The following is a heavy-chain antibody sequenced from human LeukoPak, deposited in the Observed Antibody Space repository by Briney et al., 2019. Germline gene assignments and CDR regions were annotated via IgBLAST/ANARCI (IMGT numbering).Heavy chain of an antibody. V-gene: IGHV3-23*01. D-gene: IGHD3-22*01. CDR3: ATWYYYDSSGYYSFGGPFDY. CDR2: ISGSGGST. Sequence: GGSLRLSCAASGFTFSSYAMSWVRQAPGRGLEWVSAISGSGGSTYYADSVKGRFTISRDNSKNTLYLQMNSLRAEDTAVYYCATWYYYDSSGYYSFGGPFDYWGQGTLVTVSS. CDR1: GFTFSSYA. J-gene: IGHJ4*02.